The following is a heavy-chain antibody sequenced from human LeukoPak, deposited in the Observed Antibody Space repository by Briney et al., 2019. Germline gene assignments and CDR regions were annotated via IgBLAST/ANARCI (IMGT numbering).Heavy chain of an antibody. J-gene: IGHJ5*02. Sequence: PSETLSLTCAVYGGSFSGYYWSWIRQPPGKGLEWIGEINHSGSTNYNLSLKSRVTISVDTSKNQFSLKLSSVTAADTAVYYCARAYHYYDSSGYGPWGQGTLVTVSS. CDR1: GGSFSGYY. V-gene: IGHV4-34*01. CDR3: ARAYHYYDSSGYGP. CDR2: INHSGST. D-gene: IGHD3-22*01.